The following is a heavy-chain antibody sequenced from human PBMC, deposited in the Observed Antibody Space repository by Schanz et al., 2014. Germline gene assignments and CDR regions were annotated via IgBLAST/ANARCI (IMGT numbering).Heavy chain of an antibody. D-gene: IGHD5-12*01. CDR2: FYNPGST. CDR1: GDSVNSNY. Sequence: QLQLQESGSGLVKPSQTLSLTCTVSGDSVNSNYWNWIRQSPGRGLEWIGHFYNPGSTNYNPSIKSRVAMSVDTSKNQVSMKLSSVTAADPAVYYCAREYSAFDYWGQGTLVTVSS. J-gene: IGHJ4*02. V-gene: IGHV4-59*02. CDR3: AREYSAFDY.